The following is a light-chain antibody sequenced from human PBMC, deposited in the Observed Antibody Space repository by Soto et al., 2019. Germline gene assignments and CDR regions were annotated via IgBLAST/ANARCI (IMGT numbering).Light chain of an antibody. CDR3: QHLHSFPWT. CDR2: DAS. CDR1: QDISTW. V-gene: IGKV1-5*01. J-gene: IGKJ1*01. Sequence: DIQMTQSPSSVSASVGDRVTITCRASQDISTWLAWYHQKPGKAPNFLIYDASNLERGVPSGFSGSGSGTEFTLTVSSLQPDDFATYYCQHLHSFPWTFGQGTKV.